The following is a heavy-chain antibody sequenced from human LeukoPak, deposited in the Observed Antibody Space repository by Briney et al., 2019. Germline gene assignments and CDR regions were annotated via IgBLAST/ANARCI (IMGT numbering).Heavy chain of an antibody. CDR2: ISDSGGRT. CDR1: GITLSNYG. D-gene: IGHD3-22*01. Sequence: GGSLRLSCAVSGITLSNYGMSWVRQAPGKGLEWVAGISDSGGRTKYADSVKGRFTISKDNSKNTLYLQMNSLRAEDTAVYFCAKRGVVIRVILVGFHKEAYYFDSWGQGALVTVSS. V-gene: IGHV3-23*01. J-gene: IGHJ4*02. CDR3: AKRGVVIRVILVGFHKEAYYFDS.